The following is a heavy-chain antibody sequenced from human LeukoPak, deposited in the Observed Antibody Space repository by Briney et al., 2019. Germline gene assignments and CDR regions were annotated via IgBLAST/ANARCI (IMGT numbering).Heavy chain of an antibody. CDR1: GGSISSSSYY. Sequence: KPSETLSLTCTVSGGSISSSSYYWGWIRQPPGKGLEWIGSIYYSGSTYYNPSLKSRVTISVDTSKNQFSLKLSSVTAADTAVYYCARDVRAMVRGVHLFDYWGQGTLVTVSS. J-gene: IGHJ4*02. D-gene: IGHD3-10*01. CDR3: ARDVRAMVRGVHLFDY. CDR2: IYYSGST. V-gene: IGHV4-39*07.